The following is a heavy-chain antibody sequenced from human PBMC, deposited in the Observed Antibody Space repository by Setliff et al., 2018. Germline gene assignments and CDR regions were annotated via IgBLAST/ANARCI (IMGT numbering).Heavy chain of an antibody. Sequence: SETLSLTCTVSGGSISSYYWSWIRQPAGKGLEWIGHIYIGGSANYNPSLKSRVTMSIDTSKNQFSLKLNSATAAAMAVYYCAREQWLDPPGYYYMDVWAKGTTVTVSS. CDR3: AREQWLDPPGYYYMDV. D-gene: IGHD6-19*01. CDR1: GGSISSYY. V-gene: IGHV4-4*07. J-gene: IGHJ6*03. CDR2: IYIGGSA.